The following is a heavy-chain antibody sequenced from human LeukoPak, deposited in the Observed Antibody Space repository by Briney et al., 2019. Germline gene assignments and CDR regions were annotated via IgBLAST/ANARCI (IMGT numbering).Heavy chain of an antibody. CDR1: GDSISSYY. V-gene: IGHV4-4*07. D-gene: IGHD2-2*01. CDR2: IYTTGST. CDR3: ARARYANAWYAFDI. J-gene: IGHJ3*02. Sequence: PSETLSLTCTVSGDSISSYYWSWIRQPAGKGLEWIGRIYTTGSTNYNPSLTSRVTTLVDTSKNQFSLKLTSVTAADTAVYYCARARYANAWYAFDIWGHGTMVTVSS.